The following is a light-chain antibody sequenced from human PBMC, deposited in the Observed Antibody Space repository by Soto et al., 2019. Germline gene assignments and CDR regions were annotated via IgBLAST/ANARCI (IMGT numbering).Light chain of an antibody. V-gene: IGKV1-5*01. CDR3: QQYNRYSGM. CDR2: GAS. J-gene: IGKJ1*01. CDR1: QSINNW. Sequence: DIQITQSPLTLSASIGDRVTITCRASQSINNWLAGYQQKPGKPPRLLLYGASSRVSGGPPRFSGSGSGTEFTLTISSLQPDDFATYYCQQYNRYSGMFGQGTKVEVK.